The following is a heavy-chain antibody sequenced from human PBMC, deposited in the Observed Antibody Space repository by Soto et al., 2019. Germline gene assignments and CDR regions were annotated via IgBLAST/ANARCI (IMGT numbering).Heavy chain of an antibody. D-gene: IGHD2-15*01. CDR3: ARPFATRGWFYX. CDR1: GYSFTSQW. Sequence: PGEALKSACKGSGYSFTSQWIGWVRQMPGKGLEYMVTIWPGDSDTRYSPSFQGQVTISAHKSTSNAYLQWSSLKASDTAMYYCARPFATRGWFYXWGQVAQLTVSX. J-gene: IGHJ5*01. V-gene: IGHV5-51*01. CDR2: IWPGDSDT.